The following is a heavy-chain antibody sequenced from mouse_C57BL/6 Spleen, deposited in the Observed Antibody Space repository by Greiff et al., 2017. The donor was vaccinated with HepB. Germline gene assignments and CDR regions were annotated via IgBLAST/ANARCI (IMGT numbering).Heavy chain of an antibody. CDR2: INPNNGGT. CDR1: GYTFTDYN. J-gene: IGHJ3*01. D-gene: IGHD2-4*01. Sequence: VQLQQSGPELVKPGASVKIPCKASGYTFTDYNMDWVKQSHGKSLEWIGDINPNNGGTIYNQKFKGKATLTVDKSSSTAYMELRSLTSEDTAVYYCARRYYDYDGTFAYWGQGTLVTVSA. CDR3: ARRYYDYDGTFAY. V-gene: IGHV1-18*01.